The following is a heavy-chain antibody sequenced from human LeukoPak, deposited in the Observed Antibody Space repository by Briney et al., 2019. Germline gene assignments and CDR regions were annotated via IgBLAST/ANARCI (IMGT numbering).Heavy chain of an antibody. Sequence: PGGSLRLSCEASGFTVSSTHMVWVRQAPGKGLEWVSVTYTGGNSYYAGSVQGRFIISRDISKNTLYLQMNNLRAEDSALYYCARGGRGSAAVVAPRSFDIWGQGMMVTVSS. CDR1: GFTVSSTH. CDR3: ARGGRGSAAVVAPRSFDI. D-gene: IGHD3-22*01. V-gene: IGHV3-53*01. CDR2: TYTGGNS. J-gene: IGHJ3*02.